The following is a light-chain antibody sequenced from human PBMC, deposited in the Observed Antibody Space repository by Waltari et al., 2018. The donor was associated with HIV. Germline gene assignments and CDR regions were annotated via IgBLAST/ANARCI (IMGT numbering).Light chain of an antibody. CDR2: AAS. CDR1: QIINRN. V-gene: IGKV3-15*01. J-gene: IGKJ4*01. CDR3: QQYNNWPPLT. Sequence: EIVLTQSPATLSVSPGEGATLSCRASQIINRNLAWYQQKPGQAPRLLIYAASLRAADIPDRFSGSGSGTEFTLTINSLHSEDIAVYYCQQYNNWPPLTFGGGTKVEIK.